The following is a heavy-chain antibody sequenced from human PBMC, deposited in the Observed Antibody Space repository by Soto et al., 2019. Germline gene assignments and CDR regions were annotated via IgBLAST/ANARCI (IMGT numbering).Heavy chain of an antibody. V-gene: IGHV3-23*01. CDR1: GFTFASYT. CDR2: ISSTGGTT. Sequence: EVRLLESGGSLAKPGGSLRLSCGASGFTFASYTMAWVRQAPGKGLEWVSMISSTGGTTYYADSVKGRFTISRDNSRDTLYLQMNSLRADDPAVYYCAKDSVVPFASTGGSGRVFESWGQGTQVIGSS. D-gene: IGHD1-26*01. J-gene: IGHJ4*02. CDR3: AKDSVVPFASTGGSGRVFES.